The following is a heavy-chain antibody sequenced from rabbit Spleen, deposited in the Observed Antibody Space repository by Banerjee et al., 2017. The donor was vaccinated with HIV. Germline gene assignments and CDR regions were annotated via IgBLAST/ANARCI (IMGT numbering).Heavy chain of an antibody. CDR3: ARDTGSSFSTYGMDL. V-gene: IGHV1S40*01. CDR1: GFSFSFSYW. CDR2: IAGSSGFT. D-gene: IGHD8-1*01. J-gene: IGHJ6*01. Sequence: QSLEESGGALVKPGASLTLTCKASGFSFSFSYWICWVRQAPGKGLEWISCIAGSSGFTYFATWAKGRFTISKTSSTTVTLQMTSLTAADTATYFCARDTGSSFSTYGMDLWGPGTLVTVS.